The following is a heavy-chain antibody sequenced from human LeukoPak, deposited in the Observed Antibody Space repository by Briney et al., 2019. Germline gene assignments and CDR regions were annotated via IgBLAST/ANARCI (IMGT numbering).Heavy chain of an antibody. CDR1: GYTFTGYY. Sequence: ASVKVSCKASGYTFTGYYMHWVRQAPGQGLEWMGWINPNSGGTSYARKFQGRVTMTRDTSISTAYMELSRLRSDDTAVYYCASQKGRDYYDSSGYYGYWGQGTLVTVSS. J-gene: IGHJ4*02. CDR3: ASQKGRDYYDSSGYYGY. V-gene: IGHV1-2*02. D-gene: IGHD3-22*01. CDR2: INPNSGGT.